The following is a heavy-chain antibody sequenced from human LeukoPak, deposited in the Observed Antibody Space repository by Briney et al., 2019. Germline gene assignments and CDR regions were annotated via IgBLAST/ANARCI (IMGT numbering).Heavy chain of an antibody. J-gene: IGHJ4*02. Sequence: SQTLSLTCAISGDSVSTNSVAWSWIRQSPSRGLEWLGRTYYRYKWYNDYAESVKSRITINPDTSKNQFSLQLNSVTPEDTAVYYCARVRRSLFDYWGQGTPVTVSS. D-gene: IGHD3-10*01. CDR1: GDSVSTNSVA. V-gene: IGHV6-1*01. CDR3: ARVRRSLFDY. CDR2: TYYRYKWYN.